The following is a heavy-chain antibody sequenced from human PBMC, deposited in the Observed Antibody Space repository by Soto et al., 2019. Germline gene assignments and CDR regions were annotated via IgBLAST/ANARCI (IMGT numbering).Heavy chain of an antibody. CDR3: ARASYYSDSFGYFLDS. CDR2: IYYSGST. J-gene: IGHJ4*02. D-gene: IGHD3-22*01. Sequence: SETLSLTCTVSGGSISPYYWSWIRQTPGKGLEWIAYIYYSGSTNYNPSLKSRVTISVDTSKNQCSLKLSSVTAADTAVYYCARASYYSDSFGYFLDSWGQGTLATVSS. V-gene: IGHV4-59*01. CDR1: GGSISPYY.